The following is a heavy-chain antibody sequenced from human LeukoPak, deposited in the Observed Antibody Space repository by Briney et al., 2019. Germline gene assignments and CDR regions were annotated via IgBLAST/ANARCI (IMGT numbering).Heavy chain of an antibody. CDR1: GFTFDDYA. V-gene: IGHV3-64*01. Sequence: GGSLRLSCAASGFTFDDYAMHWVRQAPGKGLEYVSAISSNGGSTYYANSVKGRFTISRDNSKNTLYLQMGSLRAEDMAVYYCAREGSAAPFSYMDVWGKGTTVTISS. CDR3: AREGSAAPFSYMDV. D-gene: IGHD3-10*01. J-gene: IGHJ6*03. CDR2: ISSNGGST.